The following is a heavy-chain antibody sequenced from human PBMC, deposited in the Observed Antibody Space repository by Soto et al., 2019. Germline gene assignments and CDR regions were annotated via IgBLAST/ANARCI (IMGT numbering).Heavy chain of an antibody. CDR3: ARDSGSGYSSG. J-gene: IGHJ4*02. CDR1: RLTFSNYA. D-gene: IGHD6-19*01. CDR2: ISGSGDTT. Sequence: GGSLRLSCVISRLTFSNYALNWVRQAPGKGLEWVSSISGSGDTTYYADSVKGRFTISRDNAKNSLYLQMNSLRAEDTAVYYCARDSGSGYSSGWGQGTLVTVSS. V-gene: IGHV3-23*01.